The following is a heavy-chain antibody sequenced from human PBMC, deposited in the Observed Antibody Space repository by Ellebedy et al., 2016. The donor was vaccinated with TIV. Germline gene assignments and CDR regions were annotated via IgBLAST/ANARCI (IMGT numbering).Heavy chain of an antibody. CDR1: GGSINNYY. CDR2: IHHSGNS. Sequence: MPSETLSLTCSVSGGSINNYYWAWIRQPPGQGLEWCGDIHHSGNSHIHPSLKSRVTLSLDTSKNQFSLDLSSVTAADTATYYCARDLGRYGMDVWGQGTTFTVSS. V-gene: IGHV4-59*01. J-gene: IGHJ6*02. CDR3: ARDLGRYGMDV.